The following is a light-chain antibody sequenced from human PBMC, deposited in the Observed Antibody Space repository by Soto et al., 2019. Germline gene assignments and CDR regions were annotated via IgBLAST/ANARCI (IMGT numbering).Light chain of an antibody. CDR2: EAT. CDR3: QQYHDWPPLT. J-gene: IGKJ4*01. Sequence: DIVMTQSPATLSESPGERVTLSCRASQYINSNLAWYQQKPGQPPRLLIYEATSRATGIPSRFSGSGSGTDFTLTIISLQSEDFAVYFCQQYHDWPPLTFGGGTKVEIK. CDR1: QYINSN. V-gene: IGKV3D-15*01.